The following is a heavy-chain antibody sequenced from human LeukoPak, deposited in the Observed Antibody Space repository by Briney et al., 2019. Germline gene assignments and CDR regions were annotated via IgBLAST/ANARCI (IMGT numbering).Heavy chain of an antibody. CDR1: GDSVSSNSAA. D-gene: IGHD1-1*01. Sequence: SQTLSLTCAISGDSVSSNSAAWNWIRQSPSRGLEWLGRTYYRSKWYNDYAVSLKSRITINPDTSKNQFSLKLSSVTAADTAVYYCARGAKLDYWYFDLWGRGTLVTVSS. CDR3: ARGAKLDYWYFDL. J-gene: IGHJ2*01. V-gene: IGHV6-1*01. CDR2: TYYRSKWYN.